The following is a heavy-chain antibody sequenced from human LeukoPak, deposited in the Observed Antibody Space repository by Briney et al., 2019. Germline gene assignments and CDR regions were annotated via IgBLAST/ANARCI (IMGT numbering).Heavy chain of an antibody. V-gene: IGHV3-23*01. Sequence: PGGSLRLSCAASGFTFSSYAMSWVRQAPGKGLEWVSAISGSGGSTYYADSVKGRFTISRDNSKNTLYLQMNSLRAEDTALYYCAKDPMVRGVIITNWFDPWGQGTLVTVSS. D-gene: IGHD3-10*01. CDR3: AKDPMVRGVIITNWFDP. CDR1: GFTFSSYA. J-gene: IGHJ5*02. CDR2: ISGSGGST.